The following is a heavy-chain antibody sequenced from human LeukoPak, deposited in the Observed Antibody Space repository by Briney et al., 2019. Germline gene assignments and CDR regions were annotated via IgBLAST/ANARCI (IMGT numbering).Heavy chain of an antibody. Sequence: PGGSLRLSCAASGFTFSSYEMNWVRQAPGKGLEWVSYISSSGSTIYYADSVKGRFTISRDNAKNSLYLQMNSLRAEDTAVYYCARPGTVTTGYFDYWGQGTLVTVSS. V-gene: IGHV3-48*03. CDR1: GFTFSSYE. J-gene: IGHJ4*02. D-gene: IGHD4-11*01. CDR2: ISSSGSTI. CDR3: ARPGTVTTGYFDY.